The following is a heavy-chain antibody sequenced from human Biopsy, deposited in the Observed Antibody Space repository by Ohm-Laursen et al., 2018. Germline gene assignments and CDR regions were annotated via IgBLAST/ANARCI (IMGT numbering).Heavy chain of an antibody. CDR3: GNEVHGRDY. V-gene: IGHV4-34*08. CDR1: GKTLSDYQ. J-gene: IGHJ4*02. Sequence: TLSLTRSVFGKTLSDYQWSWIRQLPGKGLEWIGQINQAGTTNYNPSLKSRVSISAYASKYEFSLRLTSVTAADTAVYLCGNEVHGRDYWGLGAQVTVSS. D-gene: IGHD2-15*01. CDR2: INQAGTT.